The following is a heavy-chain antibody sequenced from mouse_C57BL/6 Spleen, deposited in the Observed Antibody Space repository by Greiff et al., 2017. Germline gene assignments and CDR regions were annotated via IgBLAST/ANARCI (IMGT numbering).Heavy chain of an antibody. J-gene: IGHJ4*01. CDR2: INPGSGGT. D-gene: IGHD3-2*02. V-gene: IGHV1-54*01. CDR1: GYAFTNYL. CDR3: AREDSSGYVMDY. Sequence: QVHVKQSGAELVRPGTSVKVSCKASGYAFTNYLIEWVKQRPGQGLEWIGVINPGSGGTNYNEKFKGKATLTADKSSSTAYMQRSSLTSEDSAVYFCAREDSSGYVMDYWGQGTSVTVSS.